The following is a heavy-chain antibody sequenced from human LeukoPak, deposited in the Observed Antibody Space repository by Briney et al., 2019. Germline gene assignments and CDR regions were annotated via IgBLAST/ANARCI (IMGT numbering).Heavy chain of an antibody. V-gene: IGHV3-7*01. CDR2: IKQDGSEK. D-gene: IGHD3-16*01. CDR3: ATERAGERPRPLLNYYYMDV. CDR1: GFTFSRYR. J-gene: IGHJ6*03. Sequence: GGSLRLSCAASGFTFSRYRMSWVRQAPGRGLEWVANIKQDGSEKHYVDSVKGRFTISRDNAKNSLYLQMNSLRAEDTAVYYCATERAGERPRPLLNYYYMDVWGKGTTVTISS.